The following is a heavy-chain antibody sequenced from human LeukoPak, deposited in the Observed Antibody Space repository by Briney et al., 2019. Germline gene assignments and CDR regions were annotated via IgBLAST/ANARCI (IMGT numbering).Heavy chain of an antibody. D-gene: IGHD3-9*01. V-gene: IGHV3-9*01. J-gene: IGHJ4*02. CDR2: ISWNSGSV. CDR3: ARDDSLGY. Sequence: GGSLRLSCAASGFTFDDYAMHWVRRAPGKGLEWVSGISWNSGSVAYADSVKGRFTISRDNAKNSLYLQMNSLRAEDTAVYYCARDDSLGYWGQGTLVTVSS. CDR1: GFTFDDYA.